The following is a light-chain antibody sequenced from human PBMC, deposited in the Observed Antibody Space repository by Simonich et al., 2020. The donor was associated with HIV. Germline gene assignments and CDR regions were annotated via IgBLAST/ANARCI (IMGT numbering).Light chain of an antibody. CDR1: RSDVGGYKY. J-gene: IGLJ2*01. Sequence: QSALTQPASVSGSPGQSITIACTGTRSDVGGYKYVSWYHPHPGKAPKLMIDDVSKRPSGVSNRCSGSKSGNTASLTISGLQAEDEADYYCGSYTSSTMPLVFGGGTKLAVL. CDR3: GSYTSSTMPLV. V-gene: IGLV2-14*01. CDR2: DVS.